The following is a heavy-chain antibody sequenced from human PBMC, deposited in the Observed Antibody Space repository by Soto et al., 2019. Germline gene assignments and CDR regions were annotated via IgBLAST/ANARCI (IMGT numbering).Heavy chain of an antibody. V-gene: IGHV3-30-3*01. CDR1: GFTFSNYA. Sequence: QVQLVESGGGVVQPGRSLRLSCAASGFTFSNYAMHWVRQAPGKGLEWVAVISYDGSNKYYADSVKGRFTFSRDNSKNTLYLQMKRLRAEDTAVYYCAREGVAATSINFDYWGQGTLVTVSS. CDR2: ISYDGSNK. D-gene: IGHD2-15*01. J-gene: IGHJ4*02. CDR3: AREGVAATSINFDY.